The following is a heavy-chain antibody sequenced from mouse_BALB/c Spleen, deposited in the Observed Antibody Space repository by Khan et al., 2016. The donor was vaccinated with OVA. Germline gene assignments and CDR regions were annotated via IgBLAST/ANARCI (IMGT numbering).Heavy chain of an antibody. J-gene: IGHJ4*01. CDR3: ARSASYDLYAMDY. CDR2: INPSTGYT. Sequence: QVQLQQSGAELAKPGASVKMSCKASGYTFTSYWMHWVKQRPGQGLEWIGYINPSTGYTEYNQKFKDKATLTADKSSSTAYMQLSSLTSEDSAVYYCARSASYDLYAMDYWGQGTSVTVSS. CDR1: GYTFTSYW. V-gene: IGHV1-7*01. D-gene: IGHD2-12*01.